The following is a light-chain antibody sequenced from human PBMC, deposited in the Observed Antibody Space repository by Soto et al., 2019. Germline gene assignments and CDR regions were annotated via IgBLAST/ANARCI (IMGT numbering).Light chain of an antibody. CDR2: KAS. J-gene: IGKJ1*01. Sequence: IQMTQSPSTLSGAVGDRVTITCRASQTISSWLAWYQQKPGKAPKLLIYKASTLKSGVPSRCSGSGSGTEFTLTISSLQPDDFATYYCQHYNSYSEAFGQGTKVELK. V-gene: IGKV1-5*03. CDR3: QHYNSYSEA. CDR1: QTISSW.